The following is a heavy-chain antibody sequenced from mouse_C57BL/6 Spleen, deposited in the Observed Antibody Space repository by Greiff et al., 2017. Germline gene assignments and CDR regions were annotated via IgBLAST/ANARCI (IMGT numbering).Heavy chain of an antibody. CDR2: ISSGGSYT. Sequence: DVMLVESGGDLVKPGGSLKLSCAASGFTFSSYGMSWVRQTPDKRLEWVATISSGGSYTYYPDSVKGRFTISRDNAKNTLYLQMSSLKSEDTAMYYCAPDYYGSWLFAYWGQGTLVTVSA. V-gene: IGHV5-6*02. CDR3: APDYYGSWLFAY. J-gene: IGHJ3*01. CDR1: GFTFSSYG. D-gene: IGHD1-1*01.